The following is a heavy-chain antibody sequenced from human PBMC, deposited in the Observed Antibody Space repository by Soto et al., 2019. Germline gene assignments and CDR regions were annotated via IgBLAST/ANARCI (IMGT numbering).Heavy chain of an antibody. J-gene: IGHJ6*02. D-gene: IGHD4-17*01. CDR1: GGSFSGYY. CDR2: INHSGST. CDR3: ARRPLPYSSRPKAWATVTTSYYYYGMDV. Sequence: QVQLQQWGAGLLKPSETLSLTCAVYGGSFSGYYWSWIRQPPGKGLEWIGEINHSGSTNYTPSLKSRVTISVDTSKNQFSLKLSSVTAADTAVYYCARRPLPYSSRPKAWATVTTSYYYYGMDVWGQGTTVTVSS. V-gene: IGHV4-34*01.